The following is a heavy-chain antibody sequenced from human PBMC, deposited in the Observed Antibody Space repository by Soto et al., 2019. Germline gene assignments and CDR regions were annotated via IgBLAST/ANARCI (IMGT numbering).Heavy chain of an antibody. J-gene: IGHJ3*02. CDR2: IYWNDDK. CDR3: EDTSGVVGVIFDASDI. D-gene: IGHD3-22*01. Sequence: SGPTLVNTTQTLTLTCTFSGFSLSTSGVGVGWIRQPPGKALEWLALIYWNDDKRYSPSLXGRLTITKDTSKNQVVLTMTDMDPVDTTTDYCEDTSGVVGVIFDASDISGQGAIVTGSS. V-gene: IGHV2-5*01. CDR1: GFSLSTSGVG.